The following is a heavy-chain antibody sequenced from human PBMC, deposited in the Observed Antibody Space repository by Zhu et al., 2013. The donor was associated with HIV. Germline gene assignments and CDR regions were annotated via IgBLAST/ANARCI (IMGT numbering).Heavy chain of an antibody. D-gene: IGHD3-10*01. CDR1: GGTFSSYA. J-gene: IGHJ6*02. V-gene: IGHV1-69*12. Sequence: QVQLVQSGAEVKKPGSSVKVSCKASGGTFSSYAISWVRQAPGQGLEWMGGIIPIFGTANYAQKFQGRVTITADESTSTAYMELSSLRSEDTAVYYCARDPYGSGSYYFGDASFPDVWGQGTTVTVSS. CDR3: ARDPYGSGSYYFGDASFPDV. CDR2: IIPIFGTA.